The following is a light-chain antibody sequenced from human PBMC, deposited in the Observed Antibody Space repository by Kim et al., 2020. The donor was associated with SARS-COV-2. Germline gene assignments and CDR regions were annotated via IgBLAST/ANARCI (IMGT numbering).Light chain of an antibody. CDR3: QSYDRGRWV. Sequence: PGQRVTISCPGSTSNIGAGHDVHWYQHLPGTAPKVLIYGSSNRPSGVPDRFSGSKSGTSASLAITGLQAEDEGDYYCQSYDRGRWVFGGGTQLTVL. CDR1: TSNIGAGHD. CDR2: GSS. J-gene: IGLJ3*02. V-gene: IGLV1-40*01.